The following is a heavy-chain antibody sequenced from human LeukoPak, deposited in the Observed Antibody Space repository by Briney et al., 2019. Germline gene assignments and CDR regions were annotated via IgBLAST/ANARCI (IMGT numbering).Heavy chain of an antibody. J-gene: IGHJ2*01. CDR2: IYYSGST. Sequence: SETLSLTCTVSGGSISSSSYYWGWIRQPPGKGLEWIGSIYYSGSTYYNPSLKSRVTISVDTSKNQFSLKLSSVTAADMAVYYCARDRAGDVLWGRGTLVTVSS. D-gene: IGHD2-8*02. CDR3: ARDRAGDVL. V-gene: IGHV4-39*07. CDR1: GGSISSSSYY.